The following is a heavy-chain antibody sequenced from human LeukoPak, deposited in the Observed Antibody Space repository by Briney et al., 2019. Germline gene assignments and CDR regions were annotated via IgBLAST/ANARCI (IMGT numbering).Heavy chain of an antibody. CDR2: IYPGDSDT. D-gene: IGHD6-13*01. CDR3: ARASSSWYSPSDY. Sequence: GASLQISCKGSGYGFTSYWIGWVRQMPGKGLEWMGIIYPGDSDTRYSPSFQGQVTISADKSISTAYLQWSSLKASDTAMYYCARASSSWYSPSDYWSQGTLVTVSS. CDR1: GYGFTSYW. V-gene: IGHV5-51*01. J-gene: IGHJ4*02.